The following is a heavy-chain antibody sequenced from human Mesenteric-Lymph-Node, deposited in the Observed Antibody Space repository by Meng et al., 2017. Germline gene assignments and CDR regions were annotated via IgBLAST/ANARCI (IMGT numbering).Heavy chain of an antibody. D-gene: IGHD5-12*01. J-gene: IGHJ4*02. V-gene: IGHV3-13*03. CDR2: IGTAGDT. CDR3: ARIPVATISFFDY. Sequence: GESLKISCAACGFTFSSYDMHWVRQATGKGLEWVSAIGTAGDTYYPGSVKGQFTISRDNAKNSLYLQMNSLRAEDTAVYYCARIPVATISFFDYWGQGTQVTVSS. CDR1: GFTFSSYD.